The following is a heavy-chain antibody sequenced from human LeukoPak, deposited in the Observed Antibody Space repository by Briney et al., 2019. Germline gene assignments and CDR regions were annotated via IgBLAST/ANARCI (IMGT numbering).Heavy chain of an antibody. CDR2: IYSGGST. D-gene: IGHD3-16*01. V-gene: IGHV3-66*01. CDR1: GFTVSSNY. Sequence: PGGSLRLSCAASGFTVSSNYMSWVRQAPGKGLEWVSVIYSGGSTYYADSVKGRFTISRDNSKNTLYLQMNSLRAEDTAVYYCARGAVRLRFDYWGQGTLVTVSS. CDR3: ARGAVRLRFDY. J-gene: IGHJ4*02.